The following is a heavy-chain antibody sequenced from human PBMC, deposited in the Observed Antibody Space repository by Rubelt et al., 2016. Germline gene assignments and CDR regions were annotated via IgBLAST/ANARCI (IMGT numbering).Heavy chain of an antibody. V-gene: IGHV3-23*04. CDR3: ACNRFLEWPALS. Sequence: EVQLVESGGGLVQPGGSLRLSCAASGFTFRSYAMSWVRQAPGKGLEWVSAISGSGGSTYYADSVKGRFTISRDNSKTTLYLQMNSLRAEDTAVYYCACNRFLEWPALSWGQGTLVTVSS. J-gene: IGHJ5*02. CDR1: GFTFRSYA. D-gene: IGHD3-3*01. CDR2: ISGSGGST.